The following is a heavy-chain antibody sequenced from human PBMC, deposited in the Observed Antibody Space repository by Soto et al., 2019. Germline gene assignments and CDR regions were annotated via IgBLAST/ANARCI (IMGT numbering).Heavy chain of an antibody. V-gene: IGHV5-51*01. CDR2: IYPGDSDT. CDR1: GYRFSSYW. J-gene: IGHJ6*02. CDR3: ARQGSNGAYYYYGMDV. D-gene: IGHD2-8*01. Sequence: GESLKISCQGSGYRFSSYWIAWVRQMPGKGLEWVGIIYPGDSDTIYSPSFQGQVTFSVDKSTSTAYLQWSSLKASDTAMYYCARQGSNGAYYYYGMDVWGQGTTVTVSS.